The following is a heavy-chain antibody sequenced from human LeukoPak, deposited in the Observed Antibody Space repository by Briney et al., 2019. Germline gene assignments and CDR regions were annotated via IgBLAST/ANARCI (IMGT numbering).Heavy chain of an antibody. CDR2: IWYDGSDK. CDR1: GFTFSNHG. J-gene: IGHJ4*02. V-gene: IGHV3-33*01. D-gene: IGHD3-16*01. Sequence: GGSLRLSCAASGFTFSNHGMHRVRQAPGKGLEWVAVIWYDGSDKYHADSVKGRFTISRDNSKNTLYLQMNSLRVEATAVYYCARPVVLGAYLRGAYYFDSWGQGTLVTVSS. CDR3: ARPVVLGAYLRGAYYFDS.